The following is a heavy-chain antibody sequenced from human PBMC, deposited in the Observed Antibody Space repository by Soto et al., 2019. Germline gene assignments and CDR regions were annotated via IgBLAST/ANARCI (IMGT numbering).Heavy chain of an antibody. CDR2: ISFDGSNK. V-gene: IGHV3-30*01. CDR1: GFTFTSYA. Sequence: QVQLVESGGGVVQPGRSLRLSCAASGFTFTSYAMHWVRQAPGRGLEWVAFISFDGSNKYYADSVKGRFTISRDNSKNTLYLQMNSLRAEDTAVYYCARDAVPSCFDYWGQGTLVTVSS. CDR3: ARDAVPSCFDY. J-gene: IGHJ4*02.